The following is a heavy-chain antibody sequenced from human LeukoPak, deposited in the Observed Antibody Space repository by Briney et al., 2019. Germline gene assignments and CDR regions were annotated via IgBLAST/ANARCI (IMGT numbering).Heavy chain of an antibody. V-gene: IGHV4-38-2*02. D-gene: IGHD1-1*01. CDR1: GYSISSGYY. CDR3: ARPTVPPLTYYYYMDV. CDR2: IYHSGST. Sequence: SETLSLTCTVSGYSISSGYYWGWIRQPPGKGLEWIGSIYHSGSTYYNPSLKSRVTISVDTSKNQFSLKLSSVTAADTAVYYCARPTVPPLTYYYYMDVWGKGTTVTVSS. J-gene: IGHJ6*03.